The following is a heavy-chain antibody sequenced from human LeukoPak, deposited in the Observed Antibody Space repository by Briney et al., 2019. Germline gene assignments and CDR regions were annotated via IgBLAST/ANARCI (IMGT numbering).Heavy chain of an antibody. CDR1: GGTFSSYA. Sequence: SAKVSCKASGGTFSSYAISWVRQAPGQGLEWMGGIIPIFGTANYAQKFQGRVTITADESTSTAYMELSSLRSEDTAVYYCALGRHYDFWSGSAYNWFDPWGQGTLVTVSS. D-gene: IGHD3-3*01. J-gene: IGHJ5*02. V-gene: IGHV1-69*13. CDR3: ALGRHYDFWSGSAYNWFDP. CDR2: IIPIFGTA.